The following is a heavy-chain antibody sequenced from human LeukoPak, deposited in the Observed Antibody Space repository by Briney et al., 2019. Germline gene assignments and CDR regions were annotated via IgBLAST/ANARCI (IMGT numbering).Heavy chain of an antibody. CDR2: IYYSGTT. CDR1: GGSISSSSYY. J-gene: IGHJ6*03. CDR3: ARQSSDYYYYYIDV. V-gene: IGHV4-39*01. Sequence: KPSETLSLTCTVSGGSISSSSYYWGWIRQSPGKGLEWIGSIYYSGTTYYNPSLESRVTISDDTSKNRFSLMLTSLTAADTAVYYCARQSSDYYYYYIDVWGEGTTVIVSS.